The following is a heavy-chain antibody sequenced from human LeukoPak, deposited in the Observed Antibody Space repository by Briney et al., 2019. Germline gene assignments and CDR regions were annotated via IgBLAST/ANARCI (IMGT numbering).Heavy chain of an antibody. CDR1: GGSISSYY. D-gene: IGHD5-24*01. J-gene: IGHJ4*02. Sequence: SETLSLTCTVSGGSISSYYWSWIRQPPGNGLEWIGYIYYSGSTNYNPSLKSRVTISVDTSKNQFSLKLSSVTAADTAVYYCARANGYNGYYFDYWGQGTLVTVSS. CDR3: ARANGYNGYYFDY. V-gene: IGHV4-59*01. CDR2: IYYSGST.